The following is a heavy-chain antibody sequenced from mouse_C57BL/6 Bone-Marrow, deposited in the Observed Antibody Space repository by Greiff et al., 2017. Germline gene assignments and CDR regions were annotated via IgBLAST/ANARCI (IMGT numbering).Heavy chain of an antibody. CDR1: GFTFSSYG. CDR2: ISSGGSYT. D-gene: IGHD4-1*01. V-gene: IGHV5-6*02. J-gene: IGHJ2*01. Sequence: DVMLVESGGDLVKPGGSLKLSCAASGFTFSSYGMSWVRQTPDKRLEWVATISSGGSYTYYPDSVKGRFTISRDNAKNTLYLQMSSLKSEDTAMYYCARHELGRFDYWGQGTTLTVSS. CDR3: ARHELGRFDY.